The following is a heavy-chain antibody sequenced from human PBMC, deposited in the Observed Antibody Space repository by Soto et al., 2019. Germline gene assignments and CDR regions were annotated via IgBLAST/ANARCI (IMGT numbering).Heavy chain of an antibody. J-gene: IGHJ6*02. Sequence: GESLKISCKGSGYSFTSYWISWVRQMPGKGLEWMGRIDPSDSYTNYSPSFQGHVTISADKSISTAYLQWSSLKASDTAMYYCARHAGSGSYSPYYYYGMDVWGQGTTVTVSS. D-gene: IGHD3-10*01. V-gene: IGHV5-10-1*01. CDR1: GYSFTSYW. CDR3: ARHAGSGSYSPYYYYGMDV. CDR2: IDPSDSYT.